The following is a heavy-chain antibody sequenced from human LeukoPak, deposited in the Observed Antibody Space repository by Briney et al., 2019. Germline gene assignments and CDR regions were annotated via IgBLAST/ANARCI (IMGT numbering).Heavy chain of an antibody. CDR3: ARIVSGSGSYGAFDI. Sequence: PGRSLRLSCAASGFTFSSYGMHWVRQAPGKGLEWVAVIWYDGSNKYYADSVKGRFTISRDNAKNSLYLQMNSLRDDDTAVYYCARIVSGSGSYGAFDIWGQGTMVTVSS. J-gene: IGHJ3*02. CDR1: GFTFSSYG. V-gene: IGHV3-33*01. CDR2: IWYDGSNK. D-gene: IGHD3-10*01.